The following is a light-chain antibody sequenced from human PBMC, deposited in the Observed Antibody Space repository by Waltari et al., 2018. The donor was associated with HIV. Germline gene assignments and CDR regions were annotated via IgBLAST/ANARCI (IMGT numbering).Light chain of an antibody. CDR2: GAS. Sequence: EIVLTQSPGTLSLSPGERATLSFRASQTVSDNNFAWYQQKPGQVPRLLIYGASSRATGIPDRFSGSASGTEFTLTISRLDPEDVAVYYCQQYDASGRFTFGPGTRVHIK. CDR3: QQYDASGRFT. V-gene: IGKV3-20*01. CDR1: QTVSDNN. J-gene: IGKJ3*01.